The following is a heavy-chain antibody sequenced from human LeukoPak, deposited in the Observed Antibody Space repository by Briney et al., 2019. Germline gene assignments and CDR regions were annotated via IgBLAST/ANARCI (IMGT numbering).Heavy chain of an antibody. CDR3: VKEGF. V-gene: IGHV4-39*07. J-gene: IGHJ4*02. CDR1: GGSISSSSYY. Sequence: SETLSLTCTVSGGSISSSSYYWGWIRQPPGKGLEWIASMYYIGSTYYNPSLQSRVTISQDTSKNQFSLKLDSVTAADTAVYYCVKEGFWGRGTLVTVSS. CDR2: MYYIGST.